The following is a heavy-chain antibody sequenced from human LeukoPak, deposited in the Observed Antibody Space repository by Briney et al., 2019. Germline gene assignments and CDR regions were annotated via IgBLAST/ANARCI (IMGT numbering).Heavy chain of an antibody. J-gene: IGHJ4*02. D-gene: IGHD5-24*01. CDR2: IYYSGST. V-gene: IGHV4-59*08. Sequence: SETLSLTRTVSGGSISSYYWSWIRQPPRKGLEWIGYIYYSGSTKYNPSLKSRVSISVDTSKNQFSLKLSSVTAADTAVYYCARGAGAGYNLQPFDYWGQGTLVTVSS. CDR3: ARGAGAGYNLQPFDY. CDR1: GGSISSYY.